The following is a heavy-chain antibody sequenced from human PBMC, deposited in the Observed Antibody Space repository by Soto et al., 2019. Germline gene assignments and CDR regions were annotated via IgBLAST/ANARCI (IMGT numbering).Heavy chain of an antibody. CDR2: ITGTSDSI. J-gene: IGHJ6*02. Sequence: KPGGSLRLSCVASGFSLSDYYMAWIRQAPGKGLEWLSYITGTSDSIHYADSVRGRFIISRDKAKNSLYLQMNSLRVDDTAVYYCARDFRNKGMDVWGQGTTVTVSS. CDR1: GFSLSDYY. CDR3: ARDFRNKGMDV. V-gene: IGHV3-11*01.